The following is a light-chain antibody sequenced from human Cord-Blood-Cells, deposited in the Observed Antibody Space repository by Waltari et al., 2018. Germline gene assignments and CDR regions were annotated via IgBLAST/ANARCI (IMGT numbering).Light chain of an antibody. CDR3: AAWDDSLNGVV. CDR1: SSNIGSNT. V-gene: IGLV1-44*01. Sequence: QSVLTQPPSASRTPGQRVTISCSGSSSNIGSNTVNWYQQLPGTAPKLLISSNTQRPSGVPDRFSGSKSGTSASLAISGLQSEDEADYYCAAWDDSLNGVVFGGGTKLTVL. CDR2: SNT. J-gene: IGLJ2*01.